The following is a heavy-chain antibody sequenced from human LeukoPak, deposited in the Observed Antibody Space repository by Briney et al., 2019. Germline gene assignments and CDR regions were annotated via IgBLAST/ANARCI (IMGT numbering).Heavy chain of an antibody. V-gene: IGHV3-64D*06. Sequence: GRSLRLSCSASEFTVSSYAIHWVRQAPGKGLEYVSAISSNGGSTYYADSVKGRFTISRDNSKNTLYLQMSSLRAEDTAVYYCVKDARGYFDYWGQGTLVTVSS. CDR1: EFTVSSYA. J-gene: IGHJ4*02. CDR2: ISSNGGST. CDR3: VKDARGYFDY. D-gene: IGHD3-10*01.